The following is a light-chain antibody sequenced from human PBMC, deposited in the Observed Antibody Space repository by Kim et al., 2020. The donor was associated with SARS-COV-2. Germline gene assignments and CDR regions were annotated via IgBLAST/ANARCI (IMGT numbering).Light chain of an antibody. Sequence: QSITISCTGTSSDVGGYNYVAWYQQHPGKAPKLMIYDVSNRPSGVPNRFSGSKSGNTASLTISGLQAEDEADYYCNSYTSSSPLYVFGTGTKVTVL. CDR1: SSDVGGYNY. J-gene: IGLJ1*01. CDR2: DVS. CDR3: NSYTSSSPLYV. V-gene: IGLV2-14*03.